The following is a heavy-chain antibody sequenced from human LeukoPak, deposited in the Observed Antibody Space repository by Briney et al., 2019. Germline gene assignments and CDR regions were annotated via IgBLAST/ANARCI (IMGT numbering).Heavy chain of an antibody. CDR3: ASPRDCSTTSCYNDDAFDI. D-gene: IGHD2-2*02. CDR1: GGTFRSYT. CDR2: IIPMLDIA. V-gene: IGHV1-69*02. Sequence: AASVKVSCKASGGTFRSYTIVWVRLAPGQGLEWMGRIIPMLDIANYAQKFQGRVTIIADKSTSTAYMELSSLRSEDTAVYYCASPRDCSTTSCYNDDAFDIWGQGTMVTVSS. J-gene: IGHJ3*02.